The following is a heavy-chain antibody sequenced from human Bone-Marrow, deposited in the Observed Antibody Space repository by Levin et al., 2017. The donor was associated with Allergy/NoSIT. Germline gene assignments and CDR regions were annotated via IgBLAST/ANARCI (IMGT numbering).Heavy chain of an antibody. D-gene: IGHD6-6*01. CDR2: IHPGDSDT. Sequence: PEASVKVSCKGSGYYFTSYWIGWVRQMPGKGLEWMGIIHPGDSDTRYSPSLQGQVTISVDKSISTAYLQWSSLKASDTAMYYCARVQSEYSSSSPVWYFDFWGRGTLVSVSS. J-gene: IGHJ2*01. V-gene: IGHV5-51*03. CDR1: GYYFTSYW. CDR3: ARVQSEYSSSSPVWYFDF.